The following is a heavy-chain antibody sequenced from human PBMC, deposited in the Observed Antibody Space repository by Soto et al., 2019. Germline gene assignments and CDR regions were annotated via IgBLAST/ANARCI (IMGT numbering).Heavy chain of an antibody. Sequence: GGSLRLSCAASGFTFSSYWMSWVRQAPGKGLEWVANIKQDGSEKYYVDSVKGRFTISRDNAKNSLYLQMNSLRAEDTAVYYCARAPTYYYDSSGYYPDAFDIWGQGTMVTVSS. CDR1: GFTFSSYW. V-gene: IGHV3-7*03. CDR3: ARAPTYYYDSSGYYPDAFDI. D-gene: IGHD3-22*01. CDR2: IKQDGSEK. J-gene: IGHJ3*02.